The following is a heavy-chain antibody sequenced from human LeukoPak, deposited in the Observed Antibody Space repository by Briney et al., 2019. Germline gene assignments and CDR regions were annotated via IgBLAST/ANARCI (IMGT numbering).Heavy chain of an antibody. J-gene: IGHJ4*02. CDR1: GGSFSGYY. V-gene: IGHV4-34*01. D-gene: IGHD2-15*01. CDR3: ARDSGGPLDY. Sequence: SETLSLTCAVYGGSFSGYYWSWIRQPPGKGLEWIGEINHSGSTNYNPSLKSRVTISVDTSKNQFSLKLSSVTAADTAVYYCARDSGGPLDYWGQGTLVTVSS. CDR2: INHSGST.